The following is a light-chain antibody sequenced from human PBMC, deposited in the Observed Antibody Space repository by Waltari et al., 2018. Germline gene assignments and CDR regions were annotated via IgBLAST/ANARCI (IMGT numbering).Light chain of an antibody. CDR1: RSNIGRNY. CDR2: RNN. CDR3: AAWDDSLSGRV. V-gene: IGLV1-47*01. Sequence: QSVLTQPPSASGTPGQRVTISCSGSRSNIGRNYVYWYQQLPGTAPKLLSYRNNQRPSGVPDRFSGSKSGTSASLAISGLRSEDEADYYCAAWDDSLSGRVFGGGTKLTVL. J-gene: IGLJ3*02.